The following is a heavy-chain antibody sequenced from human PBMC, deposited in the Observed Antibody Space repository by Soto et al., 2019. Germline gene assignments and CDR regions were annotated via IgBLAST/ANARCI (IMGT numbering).Heavy chain of an antibody. CDR1: EFTFDKYY. CDR2: IKPDGSEQ. CDR3: ARGNWNYYYGFDV. J-gene: IGHJ6*02. Sequence: PGGSLRLSCAASEFTFDKYYMTWVRQAPGKGPEWVANIKPDGSEQYYVDSVKGRFTISRDNANNSLYLQMNSLRAEDTAVYFCARGNWNYYYGFDVLCQGTTVTVSS. V-gene: IGHV3-7*01. D-gene: IGHD1-20*01.